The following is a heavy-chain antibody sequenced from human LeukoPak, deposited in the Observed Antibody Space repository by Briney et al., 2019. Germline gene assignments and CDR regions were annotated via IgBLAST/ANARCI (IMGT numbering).Heavy chain of an antibody. CDR2: INHSGST. CDR1: GGSFSGYY. Sequence: SETLSLTCAVYGGSFSGYYWSWIRQPPGKGLEWIGEINHSGSTNYNPSLKSRVTISVDTSKNQFSLELSSVTAADTAVYYCARDSRGYYDFWSGYYPYYFDYWGQGTLVTVSS. CDR3: ARDSRGYYDFWSGYYPYYFDY. V-gene: IGHV4-34*01. J-gene: IGHJ4*02. D-gene: IGHD3-3*01.